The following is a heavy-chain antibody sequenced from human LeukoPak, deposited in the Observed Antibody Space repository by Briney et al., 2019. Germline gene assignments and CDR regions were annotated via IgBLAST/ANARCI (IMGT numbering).Heavy chain of an antibody. J-gene: IGHJ4*02. CDR1: GFTFSDYY. D-gene: IGHD3-3*01. Sequence: GGSLRLSCAASGFTFSDYYMSWIRQAPGKGLEWVSYISSSGSTIYYADSVKGRFTISRDNAKNSLYLQMNSLRAEDTAVYYCARAYYDFWSGYGRFDYWGQGTLVTVSS. CDR3: ARAYYDFWSGYGRFDY. V-gene: IGHV3-11*04. CDR2: ISSSGSTI.